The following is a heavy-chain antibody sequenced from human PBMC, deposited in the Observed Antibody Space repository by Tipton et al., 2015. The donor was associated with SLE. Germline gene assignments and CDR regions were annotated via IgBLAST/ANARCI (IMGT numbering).Heavy chain of an antibody. J-gene: IGHJ4*02. CDR2: VYDIDST. CDR3: ARGGIYHDDSGNFDY. D-gene: IGHD3-22*01. V-gene: IGHV4-59*01. CDR1: GASISSYY. Sequence: TLSLTCTVSGASISSYYWSWVRQPPGKGLEWIGYVYDIDSTNYNPSLESRVTISLDPSKNQFSLKLSSVTAADTAIYYCARGGIYHDDSGNFDYWGQGTLVTASS.